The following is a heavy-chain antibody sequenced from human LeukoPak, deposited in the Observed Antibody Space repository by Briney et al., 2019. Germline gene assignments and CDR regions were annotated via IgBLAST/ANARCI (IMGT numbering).Heavy chain of an antibody. D-gene: IGHD3-22*01. Sequence: GGSLRLSCAASGFTFSTYEMNWVRQAPGKGLEWVSYISSSGNTIYYVDSVKGRFTISRDNAKNSLYLQMNSLRAEDTAVYYCARDNYDSSTPYYFDYWGQGTLVTVSS. J-gene: IGHJ4*02. CDR2: ISSSGNTI. CDR1: GFTFSTYE. V-gene: IGHV3-48*03. CDR3: ARDNYDSSTPYYFDY.